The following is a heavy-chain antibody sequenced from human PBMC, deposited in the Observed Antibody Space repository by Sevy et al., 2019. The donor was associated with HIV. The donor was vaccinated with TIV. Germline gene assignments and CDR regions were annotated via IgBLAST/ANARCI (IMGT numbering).Heavy chain of an antibody. Sequence: GGSLRLSCAASGFTFSNYAFHWVRQAPGKGLEWVAVISYDGSNHYYADSVKGRFTISRDNSEDTLYLQMNSLRVEDTAVYFCAREVALFASGWYEYFDQWGQGTLVTVSS. J-gene: IGHJ4*02. D-gene: IGHD6-19*01. CDR2: ISYDGSNH. V-gene: IGHV3-30-3*01. CDR3: AREVALFASGWYEYFDQ. CDR1: GFTFSNYA.